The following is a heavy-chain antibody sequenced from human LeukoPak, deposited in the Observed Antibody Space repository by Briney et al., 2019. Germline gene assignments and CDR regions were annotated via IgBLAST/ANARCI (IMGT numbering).Heavy chain of an antibody. J-gene: IGHJ4*02. CDR1: GFTFGSYS. D-gene: IGHD2-15*01. V-gene: IGHV3-21*01. CDR3: ARSWGNSGLRIYYFDY. Sequence: GSLRLSCAASGFTFGSYSMNWVRQAPGKGLEWVSSISSSSSYIYYADSVKGRFTISRDNAKNSLYLQMNSLRAEDTAVYYCARSWGNSGLRIYYFDYWGQGTLVTVSS. CDR2: ISSSSSYI.